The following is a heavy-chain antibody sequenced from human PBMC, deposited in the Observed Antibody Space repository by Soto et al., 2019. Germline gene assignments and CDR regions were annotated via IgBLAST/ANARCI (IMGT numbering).Heavy chain of an antibody. CDR3: ARLPLGYCSGGSCQNYYYYGMDV. Sequence: GESLKISCKGSGYSFTSYWISWVRQMPGKGLEWMGRIDPSDSYTNYSPSFQGHVTISADKSISTAYLQWSSLKASDTAMYYCARLPLGYCSGGSCQNYYYYGMDVWGQGTTVTVSS. CDR1: GYSFTSYW. V-gene: IGHV5-10-1*01. D-gene: IGHD2-15*01. J-gene: IGHJ6*02. CDR2: IDPSDSYT.